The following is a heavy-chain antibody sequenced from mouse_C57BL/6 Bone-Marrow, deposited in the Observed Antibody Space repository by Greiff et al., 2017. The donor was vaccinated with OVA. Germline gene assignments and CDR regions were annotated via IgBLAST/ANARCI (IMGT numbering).Heavy chain of an antibody. CDR1: GYTFTSYW. CDR2: IYPGNSDT. Sequence: VQLQQSGTVLARPGASVKMSCKTSGYTFTSYWMHWVKQRPGQGLEWIGAIYPGNSDTSYNQKFKGKAKLTAVTSASTAYMELSSLTNEDSAVYYCTRDYYYGSSDYAMDYWGQGTSVTVSS. CDR3: TRDYYYGSSDYAMDY. V-gene: IGHV1-5*01. D-gene: IGHD1-1*01. J-gene: IGHJ4*01.